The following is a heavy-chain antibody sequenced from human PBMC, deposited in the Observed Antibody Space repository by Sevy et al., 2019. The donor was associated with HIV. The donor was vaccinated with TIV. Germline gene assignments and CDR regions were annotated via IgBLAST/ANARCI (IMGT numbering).Heavy chain of an antibody. CDR1: GGSISSSIHH. V-gene: IGHV4-39*02. CDR3: ARVPGGESLGLWFDP. D-gene: IGHD1-26*01. J-gene: IGHJ5*02. CDR2: FYYAGDT. Sequence: SETLSLTCTVSGGSISSSIHHWGWIRQPPGKGLEWIGTFYYAGDTYYNPSFKSRVTISVDTSKSHFSLNLSSVTAADTSIYYCARVPGGESLGLWFDPWGQGTLVTVSS.